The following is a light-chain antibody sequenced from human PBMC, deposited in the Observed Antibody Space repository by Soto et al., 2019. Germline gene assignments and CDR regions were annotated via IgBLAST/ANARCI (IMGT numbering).Light chain of an antibody. CDR3: CSYTTSNTRQIV. CDR1: SSDVGGYNY. CDR2: DVS. V-gene: IGLV2-14*01. J-gene: IGLJ1*01. Sequence: QSALTQPASVSGSPGQSITISCTGTSSDVGGYNYVSWYQQHPGKAPKFMIYDVSNRPSGVSNRFSGSKFGNTASLTISGLQAEDEADYYCCSYTTSNTRQIVFGTGTRSPS.